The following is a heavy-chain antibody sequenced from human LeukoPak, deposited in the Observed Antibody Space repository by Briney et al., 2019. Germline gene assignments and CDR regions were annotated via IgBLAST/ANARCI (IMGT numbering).Heavy chain of an antibody. J-gene: IGHJ5*02. D-gene: IGHD2-15*01. CDR2: IKEDGTEK. Sequence: GGSLRLSCAASGFTFSTSWMTWVRQAPGKGLEWVANIKEDGTEKHYVDSVKGRFTISRDNAKNSVFLQMNSLRAEDTAAYYCARHRGPASWGQGTLVTVSS. V-gene: IGHV3-7*04. CDR3: ARHRGPAS. CDR1: GFTFSTSW.